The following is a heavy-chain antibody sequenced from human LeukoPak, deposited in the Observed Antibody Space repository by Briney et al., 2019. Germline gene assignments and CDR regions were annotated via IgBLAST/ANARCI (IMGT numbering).Heavy chain of an antibody. J-gene: IGHJ6*04. V-gene: IGHV3-48*03. Sequence: PGGSLRLSCATSGFTFSSYEMNWVRQAPGRGLEWVSYISSSGSTIYYADSVKGRFTISRDNAKNSLYLQMNSLRAEDTAVYYCAELGITMIGGVWGKGTTVTISS. CDR1: GFTFSSYE. CDR2: ISSSGSTI. CDR3: AELGITMIGGV. D-gene: IGHD3-10*02.